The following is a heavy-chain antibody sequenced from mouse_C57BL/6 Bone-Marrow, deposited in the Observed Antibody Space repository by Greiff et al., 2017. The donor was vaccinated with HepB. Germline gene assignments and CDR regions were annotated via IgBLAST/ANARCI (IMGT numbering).Heavy chain of an antibody. Sequence: DVKLQESGGGLVKPGGSLKLSCAASGFTFSSYAMSWVRQTPEKRLEWVATISDGGSYTYYPDNVKGRFTISRDNAKNNLYLQMSHLKSEDTAMYYCARAHYYGSSPYYFDYWGQGTTLTVSS. CDR2: ISDGGSYT. CDR1: GFTFSSYA. CDR3: ARAHYYGSSPYYFDY. V-gene: IGHV5-4*03. J-gene: IGHJ2*01. D-gene: IGHD1-1*01.